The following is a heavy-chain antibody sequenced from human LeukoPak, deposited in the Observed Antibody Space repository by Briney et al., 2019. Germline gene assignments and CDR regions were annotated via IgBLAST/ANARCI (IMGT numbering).Heavy chain of an antibody. J-gene: IGHJ4*02. CDR2: INPNSGDS. Sequence: ASVKVSCKASGYTFTGYYMQWVRQAPGQGREWMGWINPNSGDSNYAQKFQGRVTMTRDTSIGTAYMELSRLRSDDTAVYYCATGVGSVVPSTYYWGQGTLVAVSS. D-gene: IGHD3-10*01. CDR1: GYTFTGYY. V-gene: IGHV1-2*02. CDR3: ATGVGSVVPSTYY.